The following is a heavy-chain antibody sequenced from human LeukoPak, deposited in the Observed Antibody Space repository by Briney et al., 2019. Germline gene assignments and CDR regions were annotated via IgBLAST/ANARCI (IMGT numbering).Heavy chain of an antibody. CDR1: GFTFDDYG. V-gene: IGHV3-20*04. Sequence: GGSLRLSCAASGFTFDDYGMSWVRQAPGKGLEWVSGINWNGGSTGYADSVKGRFTVSRDNSKNTLYLQMNSLRAEDTAVYYCARGPSGYHNTGGQGTLVTVSS. J-gene: IGHJ4*02. D-gene: IGHD5-12*01. CDR2: INWNGGST. CDR3: ARGPSGYHNT.